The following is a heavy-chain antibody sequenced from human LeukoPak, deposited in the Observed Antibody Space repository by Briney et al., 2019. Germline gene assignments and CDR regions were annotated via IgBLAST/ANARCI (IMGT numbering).Heavy chain of an antibody. CDR3: ARAPYGSGFDY. CDR1: GGSISSYY. V-gene: IGHV4-59*01. D-gene: IGHD3-10*01. J-gene: IGHJ4*02. Sequence: SETLSLTCTVSGGSISSYYWSWIRQPPGKGLEWIGYIYYSGSTNYNPSLKSRVTISVDTSKNQFSPKLSSVTAADTAVYYCARAPYGSGFDYWGQGTLVTVSS. CDR2: IYYSGST.